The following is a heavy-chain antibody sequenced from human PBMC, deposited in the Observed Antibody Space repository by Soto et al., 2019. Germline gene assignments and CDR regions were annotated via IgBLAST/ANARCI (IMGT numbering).Heavy chain of an antibody. D-gene: IGHD4-17*01. CDR3: ARQALGSGHDYGDYFDY. Sequence: SETLSLTCTASGGSISSYYWSWIRQPPGKGLEWIGYIYYSGSTNYNPSLKSRVTISVDTSKNQFSLRLSSVTAADTAVYYCARQALGSGHDYGDYFDYWGQGTLVTVSS. CDR1: GGSISSYY. CDR2: IYYSGST. V-gene: IGHV4-59*01. J-gene: IGHJ4*02.